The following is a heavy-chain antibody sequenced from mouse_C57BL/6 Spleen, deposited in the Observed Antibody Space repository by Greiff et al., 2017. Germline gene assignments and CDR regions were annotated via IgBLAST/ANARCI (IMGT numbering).Heavy chain of an antibody. J-gene: IGHJ2*01. V-gene: IGHV1-50*01. CDR2: IDPSDSYT. D-gene: IGHD4-1*01. CDR3: ARRVLTGPYYFDY. Sequence: VQLQQPGAELMKPGASVKLSCKASGYTFTSYWMQWVKQRPGQGLEWIGEIDPSDSYTNYNQKFKGKATLAVDTSSSTAYMQLSSLTSEDSAVYYCARRVLTGPYYFDYWGQGTTLTVSS. CDR1: GYTFTSYW.